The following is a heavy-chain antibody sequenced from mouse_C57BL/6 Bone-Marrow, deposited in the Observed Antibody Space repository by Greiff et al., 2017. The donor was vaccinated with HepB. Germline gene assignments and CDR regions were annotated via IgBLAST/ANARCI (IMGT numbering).Heavy chain of an antibody. CDR1: GYTFTSYW. CDR2: IDPSDSYT. V-gene: IGHV1-69*01. CDR3: ARQGSYYSKGGFAY. Sequence: QVQLQQPGAELVMPGASVKLSCKASGYTFTSYWMHWVKQRPGQGLEWIGEIDPSDSYTNYNQKFKGKATLTVDTSSSTAYMQLSSLTSEDSAVYYCARQGSYYSKGGFAYWGQGTLVTVSA. J-gene: IGHJ3*01. D-gene: IGHD2-5*01.